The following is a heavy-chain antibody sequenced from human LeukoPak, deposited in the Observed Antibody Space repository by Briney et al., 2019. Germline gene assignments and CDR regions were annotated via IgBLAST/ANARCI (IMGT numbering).Heavy chain of an antibody. CDR3: ATGRSCTTCYLPDY. J-gene: IGHJ4*02. CDR1: GFTFSSYW. V-gene: IGHV3-7*01. D-gene: IGHD2-2*01. CDR2: IKQDGSEK. Sequence: GGSLRLSCAASGFTFSSYWMSWVRQAPGKGLEWVANIKQDGSEKYYVDSVKGRFTISRDNAKNSLYLQMNSLRAEDTAVYHCATGRSCTTCYLPDYWGQGTLVTVSS.